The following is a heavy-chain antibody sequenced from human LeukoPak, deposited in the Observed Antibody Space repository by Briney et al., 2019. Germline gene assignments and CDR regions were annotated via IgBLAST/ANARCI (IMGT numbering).Heavy chain of an antibody. Sequence: PSETLSLTCAVYGGSFSGYYWSWIRQPPGKGLEWIGYMYYSGSTNYNPSLKSRVTISIDTSKNQFSLKVSSVTAADTAVYYCVRTGLTYYDGSGYYTFDHWGQGTLVTVSS. V-gene: IGHV4-59*01. CDR2: MYYSGST. J-gene: IGHJ4*02. CDR3: VRTGLTYYDGSGYYTFDH. CDR1: GGSFSGYY. D-gene: IGHD3-22*01.